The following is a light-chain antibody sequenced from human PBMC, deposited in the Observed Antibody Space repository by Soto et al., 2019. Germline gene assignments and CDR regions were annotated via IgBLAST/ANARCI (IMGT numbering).Light chain of an antibody. CDR3: QQYYTYWHM. Sequence: DIQLTQSPSTLSASVGDRVTITCRASQRMTSWLAWYQQKPGKAPKVLIYDASSLESGVPSTFSGSGSGTEFTLTISSLQPDDFATYYCQQYYTYWHMFGQGTKVDIK. V-gene: IGKV1-5*01. J-gene: IGKJ1*01. CDR2: DAS. CDR1: QRMTSW.